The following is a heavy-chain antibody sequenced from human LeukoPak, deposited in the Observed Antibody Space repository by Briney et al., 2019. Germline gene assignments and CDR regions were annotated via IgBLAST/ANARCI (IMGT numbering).Heavy chain of an antibody. CDR2: IKQDGSEK. CDR3: ARDYKDSSGYYLRGAFGDY. Sequence: GGSLRLSCAASGFTFSSYWMSWVRQAPGKGLEWVANIKQDGSEKYYVDSVKGRFTISRDNAKNSLYLQMNSLRAEDTAVYYCARDYKDSSGYYLRGAFGDYWGQGTLVTVSS. D-gene: IGHD3-22*01. V-gene: IGHV3-7*01. CDR1: GFTFSSYW. J-gene: IGHJ4*02.